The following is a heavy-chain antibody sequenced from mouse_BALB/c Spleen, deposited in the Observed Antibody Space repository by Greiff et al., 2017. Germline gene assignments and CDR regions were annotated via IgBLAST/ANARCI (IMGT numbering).Heavy chain of an antibody. D-gene: IGHD1-1*01. J-gene: IGHJ2*01. CDR1: GYTFTSYW. V-gene: IGHV1S132*01. CDR3: ARRDSDYYGSSYYFDY. Sequence: QVQLQQSGAEPVKPGASVKLSCKTSGYTFTSYWIQWVKQRPGQGLGWIGEIFPGTGTTYYNEKFKGKATLTIDTSSSTAYMQLSSLTSEDSAVYFCARRDSDYYGSSYYFDYWGQGTTLTVSS. CDR2: IFPGTGTT.